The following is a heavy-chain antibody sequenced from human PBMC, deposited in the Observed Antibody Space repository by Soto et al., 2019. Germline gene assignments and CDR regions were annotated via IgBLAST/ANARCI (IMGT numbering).Heavy chain of an antibody. V-gene: IGHV3-30*18. CDR3: AKVYCSSTSCYYYYYYGMDV. CDR2: ISYDGSNK. D-gene: IGHD2-2*01. J-gene: IGHJ6*02. CDR1: GFTFSSYG. Sequence: QVQLVESGGGEVQPGRSLRLSCAASGFTFSSYGMHWVRQAPGKGLEWVAVISYDGSNKYYADSVKGRFTISRDNSKNTLYLQMNSLRAEDTAVYYCAKVYCSSTSCYYYYYYGMDVWGQGTTVTVSS.